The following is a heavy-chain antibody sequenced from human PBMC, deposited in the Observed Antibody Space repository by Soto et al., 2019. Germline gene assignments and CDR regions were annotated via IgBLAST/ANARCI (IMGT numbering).Heavy chain of an antibody. CDR2: IYPGDSDT. D-gene: IGHD1-26*01. J-gene: IGHJ6*02. CDR1: GYTFTDYW. Sequence: GESLKISCKGSGYTFTDYWIGWVRQLPGKGLEWMGIIYPGDSDTRYSPSFQGHVTITVDKSTSTAYLQWNTLKASDTAMYYCAAYSGSFYYGMDVWGQGTTVTVSS. V-gene: IGHV5-51*01. CDR3: AAYSGSFYYGMDV.